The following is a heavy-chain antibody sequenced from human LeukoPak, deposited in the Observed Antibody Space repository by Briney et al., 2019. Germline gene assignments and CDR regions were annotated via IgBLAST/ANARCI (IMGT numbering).Heavy chain of an antibody. CDR3: ACCSGGSCYPYYYYMDV. CDR2: IFYSGSP. CDR1: GGSINSSSYF. J-gene: IGHJ6*03. V-gene: IGHV4-39*01. D-gene: IGHD2-15*01. Sequence: SETLSLTCTVSGGSINSSSYFWGWIRQPPGKGLEWIGSIFYSGSPYYNPSLKNRLTISVDTSKTQFSLKLSSVTAADTAVYYCACCSGGSCYPYYYYMDVWGKGTTVTVSS.